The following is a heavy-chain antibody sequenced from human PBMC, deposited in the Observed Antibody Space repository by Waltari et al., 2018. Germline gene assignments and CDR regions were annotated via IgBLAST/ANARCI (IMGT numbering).Heavy chain of an antibody. CDR1: GFTFGDYA. Sequence: EVQLVESGGGLVQPGRSLRLSCTASGFTFGDYAMSWVRQAPGKGREWVGFIRSKAYGGTTEYAASVKGRFTISRDESKSIAYLQMNSLKTEDTAVYYCTRGAGSPPPDYYYYMDVWGKGTTVTVSS. J-gene: IGHJ6*03. CDR2: IRSKAYGGTT. D-gene: IGHD6-13*01. V-gene: IGHV3-49*04. CDR3: TRGAGSPPPDYYYYMDV.